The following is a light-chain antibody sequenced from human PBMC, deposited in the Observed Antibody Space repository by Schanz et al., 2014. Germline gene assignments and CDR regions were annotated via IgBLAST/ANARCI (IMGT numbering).Light chain of an antibody. CDR2: GAS. CDR3: QQYGNSTWT. J-gene: IGKJ1*01. V-gene: IGKV3-20*01. Sequence: EIVLTQSPGTLSLSPGERATLSCRASQSVSSSYLAWYRQKPGQAPRLLIYGASSRATGIPDRFSGSGSGTDFTLTISRLEPEDFAVYYCQQYGNSTWTFGQGTKVEIK. CDR1: QSVSSSY.